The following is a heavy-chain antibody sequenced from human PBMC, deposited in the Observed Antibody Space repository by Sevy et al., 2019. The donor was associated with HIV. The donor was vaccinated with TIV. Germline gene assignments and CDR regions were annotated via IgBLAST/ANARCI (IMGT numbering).Heavy chain of an antibody. D-gene: IGHD6-19*01. V-gene: IGHV3-7*01. Sequence: GGSLRLSCAASGFSFSIYWMRWVRQAPGKGLEWVATMKQDGSEEDYVDSVKGRFTISRDNAKNSLFLQMNSLSAEDTAVFYCARLSWYSSGWFWFDPGAMEPWSPSPQ. CDR3: ARLSWYSSGWFWFDP. J-gene: IGHJ5*01. CDR1: GFSFSIYW. CDR2: MKQDGSEE.